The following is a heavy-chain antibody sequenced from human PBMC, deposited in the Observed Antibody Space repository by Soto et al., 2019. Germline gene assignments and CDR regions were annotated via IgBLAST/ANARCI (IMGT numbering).Heavy chain of an antibody. Sequence: GGSLRLSCAASGFTFENYAMHWVRQSPGKGLEWVSGISWESGIIGYADSVKGRFTISRDNAKNFLYLQMDSLRAEDTALYYCAKDNTGWSGSPIDFWGQGTLVTVSS. CDR3: AKDNTGWSGSPIDF. D-gene: IGHD6-19*01. CDR2: ISWESGII. V-gene: IGHV3-9*01. J-gene: IGHJ4*02. CDR1: GFTFENYA.